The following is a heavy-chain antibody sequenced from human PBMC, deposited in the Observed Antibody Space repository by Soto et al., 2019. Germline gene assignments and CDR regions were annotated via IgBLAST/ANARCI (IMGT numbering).Heavy chain of an antibody. CDR3: ASSNYDSPIPLHY. CDR1: GGSISRGAYS. V-gene: IGHV4-30-2*01. Sequence: SETLSLTWGGSGGSISRGAYSGSWILQPPGKGLEWIGYIYHSGSTYYNPSLKSRVTISVDRSKNQFSLKLSSVTAADTAVYYCASSNYDSPIPLHYWGQGTLVTVS. D-gene: IGHD3-22*01. J-gene: IGHJ4*02. CDR2: IYHSGST.